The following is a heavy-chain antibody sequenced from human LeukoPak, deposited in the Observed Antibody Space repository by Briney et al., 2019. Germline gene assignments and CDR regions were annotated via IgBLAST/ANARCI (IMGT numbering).Heavy chain of an antibody. V-gene: IGHV3-48*01. CDR2: ISSSSSTI. J-gene: IGHJ4*02. CDR3: ARDIARYSYGFILSDY. CDR1: GFTFSSYS. D-gene: IGHD5-18*01. Sequence: PGGSLRLSCAASGFTFSSYSMNWVRQAPGKGLEWVSYISSSSSTIYYADSVKGRFTISRDNAKNSLYLQMNSLRAEDTALYYCARDIARYSYGFILSDYWGQGTLVTVSS.